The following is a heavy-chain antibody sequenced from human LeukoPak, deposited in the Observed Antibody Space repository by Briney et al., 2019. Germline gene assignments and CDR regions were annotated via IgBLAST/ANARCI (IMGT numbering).Heavy chain of an antibody. CDR3: AHLYTYDSSGYLRAFDI. V-gene: IGHV3-30*03. CDR2: ISYDGSNK. CDR1: GFTFSSYG. J-gene: IGHJ3*02. Sequence: GSLRLSCAASGFTFSSYGMHWVRQAPGKGLEWVAVISYDGSNKYYADSVKGRFTISRDNSKNTLYLQMNSLRAEDTAVYYCAHLYTYDSSGYLRAFDIWGQGTMVTVSS. D-gene: IGHD3-22*01.